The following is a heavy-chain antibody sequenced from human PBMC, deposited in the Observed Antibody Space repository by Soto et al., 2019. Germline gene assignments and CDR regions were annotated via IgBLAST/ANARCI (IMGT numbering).Heavy chain of an antibody. Sequence: PGGSLRLSCAASGFTFDGYAMHWVRQAPGKGLEWVSLISWDGGSTYYADSVKGRFTISRDNSKNSLYLQMNSLRAEDTALYYCAKDMRPAAGRHYGMDVWGQGTTATVSS. D-gene: IGHD6-13*01. CDR3: AKDMRPAAGRHYGMDV. J-gene: IGHJ6*02. CDR1: GFTFDGYA. CDR2: ISWDGGST. V-gene: IGHV3-43D*04.